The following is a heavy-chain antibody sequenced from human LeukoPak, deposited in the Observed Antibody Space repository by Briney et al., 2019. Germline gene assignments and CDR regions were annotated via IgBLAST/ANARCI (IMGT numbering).Heavy chain of an antibody. D-gene: IGHD6-19*01. J-gene: IGHJ3*02. V-gene: IGHV1-2*02. Sequence: ASLKLSCKASGYTFTGYYMHWVRQAPGQGLEWMGWINPTSGATNYAQKFQGRVTMTRDTSISTAYMELSRLRSDDTAVYYCARDYQGIAVAGTSGAFDIWGQGTMVTVSS. CDR3: ARDYQGIAVAGTSGAFDI. CDR2: INPTSGAT. CDR1: GYTFTGYY.